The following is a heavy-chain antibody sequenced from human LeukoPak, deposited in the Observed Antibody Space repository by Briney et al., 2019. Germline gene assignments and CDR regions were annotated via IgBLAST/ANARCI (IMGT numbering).Heavy chain of an antibody. J-gene: IGHJ4*02. D-gene: IGHD3-22*01. CDR3: ARGRVGFTMIVAGGDY. Sequence: GASVKVSCKASGYTFTGYYMHWVRQAPGQGLEWMGWINPNSGGTNYAQKFQGRVTMTRDTSISTAYMELSRLRSDDTAVYYCARGRVGFTMIVAGGDYWGQGTLVTVSS. CDR2: INPNSGGT. CDR1: GYTFTGYY. V-gene: IGHV1-2*02.